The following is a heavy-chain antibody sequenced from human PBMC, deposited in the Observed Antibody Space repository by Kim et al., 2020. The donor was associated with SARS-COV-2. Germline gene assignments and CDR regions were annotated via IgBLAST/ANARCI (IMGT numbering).Heavy chain of an antibody. J-gene: IGHJ3*02. V-gene: IGHV4-34*01. CDR3: ARENENRNAFDI. CDR2: INHFGTT. CDR1: GGSFSGYY. Sequence: SETLSLTCAVYGGSFSGYYWSWIRQPPGKGLEWIGEINHFGTTNYSPSLKSRVTISVDTSKNQFSLKLSFVTAADTALYYCARENENRNAFDIWVQGTMV.